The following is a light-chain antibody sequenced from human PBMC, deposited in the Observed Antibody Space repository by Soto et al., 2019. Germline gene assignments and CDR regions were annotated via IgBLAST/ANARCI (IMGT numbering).Light chain of an antibody. CDR2: GAS. Sequence: IELTESPCSLCLSPGARASPSCRASQNLSRYFLAWYQHKPGQAPRLLISGASRRATGIPDRFSGAGSGTDFTLTISRLEPEDFALYYCQQHDILPITFGQGMRLEIK. V-gene: IGKV3-20*01. J-gene: IGKJ5*01. CDR1: QNLSRYF. CDR3: QQHDILPIT.